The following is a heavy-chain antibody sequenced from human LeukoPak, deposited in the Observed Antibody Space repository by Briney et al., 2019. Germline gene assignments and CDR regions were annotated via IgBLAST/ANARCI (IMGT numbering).Heavy chain of an antibody. V-gene: IGHV1-2*02. J-gene: IGHJ4*02. CDR1: GYTFTGYS. CDR2: INPNSDGT. D-gene: IGHD3-16*01. Sequence: ASVKVSCKASGYTFTGYSMHWVRQAPGQGLEWMGWINPNSDGTNYAQKFQGRVTMTRDTSISTAHMELSRLRSDDTAVYYCARGWGFPDYFDYWGQGTLVIVSS. CDR3: ARGWGFPDYFDY.